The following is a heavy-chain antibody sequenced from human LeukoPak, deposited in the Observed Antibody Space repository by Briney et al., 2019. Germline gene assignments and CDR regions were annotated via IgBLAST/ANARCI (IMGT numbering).Heavy chain of an antibody. D-gene: IGHD5-18*01. CDR1: GFTFVDYA. J-gene: IGHJ4*02. V-gene: IGHV3-9*01. CDR2: ISWNGGSI. CDR3: ARTPLWGNSYAPTAFDY. Sequence: PGGSLRLSCAASGFTFVDYAMHWVRQAPGKGLEWVSGISWNGGSIGYADSVKGRFTISRDNAKNSLYLQMNSLRAEDTALYYCARTPLWGNSYAPTAFDYWGQGTLVTVSS.